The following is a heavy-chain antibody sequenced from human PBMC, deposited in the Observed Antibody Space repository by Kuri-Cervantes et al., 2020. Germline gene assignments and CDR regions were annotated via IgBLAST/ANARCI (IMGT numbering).Heavy chain of an antibody. V-gene: IGHV4-34*01. CDR3: ARGLDCSSTSCYGYFDY. CDR1: GGSFSGHY. J-gene: IGHJ4*02. Sequence: SETLSLTCAVYGGSFSGHYWSWIRQPPGKGLEWIGEINHSGSTNYNPSLKSRVTISVDTSKTQFSLKLSSVTAADTAVYYCARGLDCSSTSCYGYFDYWGQGTLVTVSS. D-gene: IGHD2-2*01. CDR2: INHSGST.